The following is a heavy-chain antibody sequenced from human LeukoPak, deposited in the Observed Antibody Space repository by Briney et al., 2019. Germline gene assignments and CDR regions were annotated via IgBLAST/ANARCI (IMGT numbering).Heavy chain of an antibody. Sequence: GGSLRLSCAASGFTFDDYAMHWVQQAPGKGLEWVSGISWNSGSIGYADSVKGRFTISRDNAKNSLYLQMNGLRAEDTALYYCAKDTGIAPQAEVDYWGQGTLVTVSS. CDR2: ISWNSGSI. D-gene: IGHD6-13*01. V-gene: IGHV3-9*01. CDR3: AKDTGIAPQAEVDY. J-gene: IGHJ4*02. CDR1: GFTFDDYA.